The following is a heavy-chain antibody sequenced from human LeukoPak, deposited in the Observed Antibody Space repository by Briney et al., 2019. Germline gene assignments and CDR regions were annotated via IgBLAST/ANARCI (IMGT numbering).Heavy chain of an antibody. V-gene: IGHV1-8*01. J-gene: IGHJ4*02. CDR2: MNPNSGNT. CDR1: GYTFTSYD. CDR3: ARKPYYYGSGRDSKPFDY. D-gene: IGHD3-10*01. Sequence: GASVKVSCKASGYTFTSYDINWVRQATGQGLEWMGWMNPNSGNTGYAQKFQGRVTMTRNTSISTAYMELSSLRSEDTAVYYCARKPYYYGSGRDSKPFDYWGQGTLVTVSS.